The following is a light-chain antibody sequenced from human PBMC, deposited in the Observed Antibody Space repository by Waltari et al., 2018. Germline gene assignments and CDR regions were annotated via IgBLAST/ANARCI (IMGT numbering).Light chain of an antibody. Sequence: SSELTQDPAVSVALGQTVRITCKGDILRVYYPNWCQQKPGQAPLLVIYGKNNRPSGIPDRFSASTSRNTASLTITGAQAEDEAHYYCSSRDSSGDVVFGGGTKLTVL. V-gene: IGLV3-19*01. CDR3: SSRDSSGDVV. CDR1: ILRVYY. J-gene: IGLJ2*01. CDR2: GKN.